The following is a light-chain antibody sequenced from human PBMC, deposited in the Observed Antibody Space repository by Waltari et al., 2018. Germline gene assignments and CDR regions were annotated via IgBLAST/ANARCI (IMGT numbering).Light chain of an antibody. V-gene: IGLV2-14*01. Sequence: QSALTQPASVSGSPGQSITISCTGTSSDVGGYNYVSWYQQHPGKAPKLIIYEVSNRPSGVSNRFSGSKSGNTASLTISGLQAEDEADYYCNSYTRTSTWVFGGGTKLTVL. CDR1: SSDVGGYNY. J-gene: IGLJ3*02. CDR3: NSYTRTSTWV. CDR2: EVS.